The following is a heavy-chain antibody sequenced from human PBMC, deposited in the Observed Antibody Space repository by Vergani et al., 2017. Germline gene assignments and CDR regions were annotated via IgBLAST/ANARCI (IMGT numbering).Heavy chain of an antibody. D-gene: IGHD4-11*01. CDR2: IYSGGSST. Sequence: EVQLLESGGGLVQPGGSLRLSCAASGFTFSSYAMSWVRQAPGKGLEWVSVIYSGGSSTYYADSVKGRFTISRDNAKNSLYLQMNSLRAEDTALYYCAKDMGIDYSNYVTFDIWGQGTMVTVSS. CDR3: AKDMGIDYSNYVTFDI. V-gene: IGHV3-23*03. CDR1: GFTFSSYA. J-gene: IGHJ3*02.